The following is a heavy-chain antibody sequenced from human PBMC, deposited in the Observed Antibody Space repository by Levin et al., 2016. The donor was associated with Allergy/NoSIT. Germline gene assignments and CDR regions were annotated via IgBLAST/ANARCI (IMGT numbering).Heavy chain of an antibody. J-gene: IGHJ4*02. D-gene: IGHD6-6*01. Sequence: GESLKISCAASGFTFSDHAMHWVRQAPGKGLEWVAVISYDGLNDYYADSVKGRFTISRDNSKDTIYLQMNSLRAEDTAVYFCARDPSARDYFDYWGQGTLVTVSS. V-gene: IGHV3-30*14. CDR3: ARDPSARDYFDY. CDR2: ISYDGLND. CDR1: GFTFSDHA.